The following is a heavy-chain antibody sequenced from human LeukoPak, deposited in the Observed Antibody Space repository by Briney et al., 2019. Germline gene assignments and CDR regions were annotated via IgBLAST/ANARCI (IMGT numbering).Heavy chain of an antibody. D-gene: IGHD6-19*01. CDR2: IYYSGST. CDR3: AGIFGQWLGE. V-gene: IGHV4-39*07. CDR1: GGSISSSSYY. Sequence: SETLSLTCTVSGGSISSSSYYWGWIRQPPGKGLEWIGSIYYSGSTYYNPSLKSRVTLSLDTSKTQFSLMLTSVTAADTALYFCAGIFGQWLGEWGQGALITVSS. J-gene: IGHJ4*02.